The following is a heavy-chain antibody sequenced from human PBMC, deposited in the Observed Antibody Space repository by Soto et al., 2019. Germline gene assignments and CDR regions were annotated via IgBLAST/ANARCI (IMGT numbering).Heavy chain of an antibody. Sequence: SETLSLTCTVPGGPISSYYWSWIRQPPGKGLEWIGFIYNSGSTHYNPSLRSRVTISVDTSKNQFSLKLRSVTAADTAVYYCASMGYHYGSGSYPLDYWGQGTLVTVSS. CDR1: GGPISSYY. CDR3: ASMGYHYGSGSYPLDY. D-gene: IGHD3-10*01. CDR2: IYNSGST. J-gene: IGHJ4*02. V-gene: IGHV4-59*08.